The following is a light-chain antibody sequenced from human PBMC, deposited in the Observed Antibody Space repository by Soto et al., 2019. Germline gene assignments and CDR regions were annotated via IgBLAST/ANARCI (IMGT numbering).Light chain of an antibody. J-gene: IGLJ2*01. CDR2: NDF. CDR1: NIAGKS. Sequence: SYELTQPPSVSVAPGQTARLTCGGNNIAGKSDHWYQQKPGQAPVLVVYNDFDRPSGIPERFSGSKSGDTATLTISGVEAGDEADYSCQVWDSSSDHSVFGGGTKLTVL. V-gene: IGLV3-21*02. CDR3: QVWDSSSDHSV.